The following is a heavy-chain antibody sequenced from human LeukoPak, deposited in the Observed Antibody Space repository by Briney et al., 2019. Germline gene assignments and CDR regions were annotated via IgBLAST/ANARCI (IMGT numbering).Heavy chain of an antibody. V-gene: IGHV4-39*07. CDR3: ARDLGADYDFWSGYYTGAFDI. D-gene: IGHD3-3*01. J-gene: IGHJ3*02. CDR1: GGSISSSSYY. Sequence: SETLSLTCTVSGGSISSSSYYWGWIRQPPGKGLEWIGSIYYSGSTYYNPSLKSRVTISVDTSKNQFSLKLSSVTAADTAVYYCARDLGADYDFWSGYYTGAFDIWGQGTMVTVSS. CDR2: IYYSGST.